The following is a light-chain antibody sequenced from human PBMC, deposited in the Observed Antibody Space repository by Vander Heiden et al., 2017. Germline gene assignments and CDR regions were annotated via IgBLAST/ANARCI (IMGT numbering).Light chain of an antibody. Sequence: QSALTQPRSVSGSPGQSVTISCSGTSSDVGAYNSVSWYQQHPGKAPKLLIYDVTKWPSGVPNRFSGSKSGNTASLTISGLLAEDEADYYCCSYAGSSTWVFGAGTKVTVL. CDR2: DVT. V-gene: IGLV2-11*01. CDR1: SSDVGAYNS. CDR3: CSYAGSSTWV. J-gene: IGLJ3*02.